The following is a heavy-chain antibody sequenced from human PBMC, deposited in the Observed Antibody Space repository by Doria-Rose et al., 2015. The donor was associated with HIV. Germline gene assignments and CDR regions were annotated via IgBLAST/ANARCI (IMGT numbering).Heavy chain of an antibody. CDR3: ARIKSSRWYHKYYFDF. J-gene: IGHJ4*02. D-gene: IGHD6-13*01. Sequence: ESGPVLVKPTETLTLTCTVSGVSLSSPGMGVSWIRQPPGKALEWLANIFTDDERSYKTSLMSRLTISRGTSKSQLVLTMTDMDPVDTATYYCARIKSSRWYHKYYFDFWGQGTLVIVSA. CDR2: IFTDDER. CDR1: GVSLSSPGMG. V-gene: IGHV2-26*01.